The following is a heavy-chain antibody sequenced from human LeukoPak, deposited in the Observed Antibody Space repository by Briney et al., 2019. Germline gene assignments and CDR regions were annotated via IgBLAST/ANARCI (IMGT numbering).Heavy chain of an antibody. CDR2: IYNSGST. V-gene: IGHV4-59*08. CDR1: GGSIRSYY. Sequence: PSQTLSLTCTVSGGSIRSYYWSWIRQSPGKGLEWIGYIYNSGSTTYNPSLQSRVTISVDTSKNQFSLKLSSVTAADTAVYYCASLYSSSWGPGYFDLWGRGTLVTVSS. D-gene: IGHD6-13*01. J-gene: IGHJ2*01. CDR3: ASLYSSSWGPGYFDL.